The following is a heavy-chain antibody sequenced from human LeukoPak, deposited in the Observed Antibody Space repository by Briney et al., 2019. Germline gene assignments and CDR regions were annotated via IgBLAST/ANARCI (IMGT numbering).Heavy chain of an antibody. D-gene: IGHD5-12*01. J-gene: IGHJ4*02. Sequence: LPGGSLRLSCAASGFTFSSYAMHWVRQAPGKGLEWVAVISYDGSNKYYADSVKGRFTISRDNSKNTLYLQMNSLRAEDTAVYYCAKARAPRYGGYDYFDYWGQGTLVTVSS. CDR2: ISYDGSNK. V-gene: IGHV3-30-3*01. CDR1: GFTFSSYA. CDR3: AKARAPRYGGYDYFDY.